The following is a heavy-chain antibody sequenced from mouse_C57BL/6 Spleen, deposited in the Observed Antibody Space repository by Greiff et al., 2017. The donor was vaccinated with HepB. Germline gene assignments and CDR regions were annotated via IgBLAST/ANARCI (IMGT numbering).Heavy chain of an antibody. CDR1: GYSFTDYN. D-gene: IGHD1-1*01. CDR2: INPNYGTT. CDR3: ARNYYGSSPRYWYFDV. J-gene: IGHJ1*03. V-gene: IGHV1-39*01. Sequence: VQLKQSGPELVKPGASVKISCKASGYSFTDYNMNWVKQSNGKSLEWIGVINPNYGTTSYNQKFKGKATLTVDQSSSTAYMQLNSLTSEDSAVYYCARNYYGSSPRYWYFDVWGTGTTVTVSS.